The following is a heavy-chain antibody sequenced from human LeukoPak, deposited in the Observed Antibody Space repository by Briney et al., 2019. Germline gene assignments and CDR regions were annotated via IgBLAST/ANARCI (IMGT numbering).Heavy chain of an antibody. V-gene: IGHV3-21*01. J-gene: IGHJ4*02. CDR1: GFTFNDYT. Sequence: GGSLRLSCAASGFTFNDYTMTWVRQAPGKGLEWVSSITGGCNYIFYADSVKGRFTISRDNAKNSLFLELNSLRAEDTAVYYCARERNFYYFDYWGQGALVTVSS. CDR2: ITGGCNYI. D-gene: IGHD3-3*01. CDR3: ARERNFYYFDY.